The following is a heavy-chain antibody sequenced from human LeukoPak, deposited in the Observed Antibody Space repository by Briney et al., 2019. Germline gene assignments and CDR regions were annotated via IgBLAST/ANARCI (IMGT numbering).Heavy chain of an antibody. CDR3: ARAEWELDDAFDI. CDR2: IYTSGST. D-gene: IGHD1-26*01. Sequence: SSETLSLTCTVSGGSISSYYWSWIRQPAGKGLEWIGRIYTSGSTNYNPSLKSRLTISVDTSKNQFSLKLSSVTAADTAVYYCARAEWELDDAFDIWGQGTMVTVSS. CDR1: GGSISSYY. V-gene: IGHV4-4*07. J-gene: IGHJ3*02.